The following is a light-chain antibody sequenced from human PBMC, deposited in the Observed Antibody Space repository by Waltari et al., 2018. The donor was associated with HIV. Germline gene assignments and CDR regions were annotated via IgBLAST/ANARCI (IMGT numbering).Light chain of an antibody. CDR3: QQYGNWYT. V-gene: IGKV3-15*01. Sequence: EIVMTQSPVTLSVSPGERATLSCRASQSVRSNLAWYQQKPCQAPRLLIYGASTRATGIPARFSGSGSVTELTLTISSLQSEDFAVYYCQQYGNWYTFGQGTKLEIK. CDR1: QSVRSN. CDR2: GAS. J-gene: IGKJ2*01.